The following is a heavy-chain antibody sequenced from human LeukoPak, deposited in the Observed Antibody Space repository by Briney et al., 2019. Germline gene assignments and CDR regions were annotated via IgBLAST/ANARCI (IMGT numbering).Heavy chain of an antibody. CDR2: IYYSGST. D-gene: IGHD3-16*01. CDR3: ARSGKSAYIRDY. V-gene: IGHV4-31*03. J-gene: IGHJ4*02. CDR1: GGSISSGGYY. Sequence: SETLSLTCTVSGGSISSGGYYWSWIRQHPGKGLEWIGYIYYSGSTYYNPSLKSRVTISVDTSKNQFSLKLSSVTAADTAVYYCARSGKSAYIRDYWDQGTLVTVSS.